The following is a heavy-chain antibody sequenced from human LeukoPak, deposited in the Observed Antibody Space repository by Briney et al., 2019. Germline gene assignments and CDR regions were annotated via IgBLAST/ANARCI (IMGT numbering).Heavy chain of an antibody. CDR3: ARDGTGYSSSWYSLDYYYYMDV. CDR1: GFTFSSYS. CDR2: ISSSSSYI. Sequence: PGGPLRPSCAASGFTFSSYSMNWVRQAPGKGLEWVSSISSSSSYIYYADSVKGRFTISRDNAKNSLYLQMNSLRAEDTAVYYCARDGTGYSSSWYSLDYYYYMDVWGKGTTVTVSS. J-gene: IGHJ6*03. V-gene: IGHV3-21*01. D-gene: IGHD6-13*01.